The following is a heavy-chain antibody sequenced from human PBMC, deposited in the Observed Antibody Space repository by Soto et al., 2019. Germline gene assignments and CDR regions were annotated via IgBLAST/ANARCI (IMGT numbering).Heavy chain of an antibody. CDR1: GGATSSYY. CDR2: IYSSGST. J-gene: IGHJ3*02. D-gene: IGHD3-3*01. Sequence: QMQLQESGPGLVKPSETPSLTCTVSGGATSSYYWSWIRQSPGKGLASIGYIYSSGSTNYNPSLKSRVTISLDTSKNQFSLKLSSVTAADTAVYYCARGGYYTNAFDIWGQGTMVTVSS. CDR3: ARGGYYTNAFDI. V-gene: IGHV4-59*01.